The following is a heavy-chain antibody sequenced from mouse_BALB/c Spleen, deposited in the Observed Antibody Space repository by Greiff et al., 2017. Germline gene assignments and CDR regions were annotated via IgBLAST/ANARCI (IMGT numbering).Heavy chain of an antibody. CDR1: GYTFTSYW. J-gene: IGHJ4*01. CDR3: TRRGTTASRAMDY. Sequence: QVQLQQPGAELVKPGASVKLSCKASGYTFTSYWINWVKQRPGQGLEWLGNIYPSDSYTNYNQKFKDKVTLTVDKSSSTAYMQLSSPTSDDSAVYYCTRRGTTASRAMDYWGQGTSVTVSS. V-gene: IGHV1-69*02. CDR2: IYPSDSYT. D-gene: IGHD1-2*01.